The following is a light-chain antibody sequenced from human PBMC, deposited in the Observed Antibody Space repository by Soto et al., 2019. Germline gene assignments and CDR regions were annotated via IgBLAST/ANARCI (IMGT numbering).Light chain of an antibody. V-gene: IGLV2-8*01. CDR2: EVS. CDR1: SSDVGGYNY. CDR3: SPYAGRNIFV. J-gene: IGLJ3*02. Sequence: QSALTQPPSASGSPGQSVTISCTGTSSDVGGYNYVSWHQQHPGKAPKLMIYEVSKRPSGVPDRFSGSKSGNTASLTVSGLQAEDEADYYCSPYAGRNIFVFGGGTKLTVL.